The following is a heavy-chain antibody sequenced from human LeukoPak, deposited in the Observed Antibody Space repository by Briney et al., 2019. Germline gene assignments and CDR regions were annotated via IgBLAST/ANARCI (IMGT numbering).Heavy chain of an antibody. V-gene: IGHV1-69*13. D-gene: IGHD2-8*02. Sequence: ASVKVSCKTSGGTFSSYAISWVRQAPGQGLEWMGGIIPISGTTNNAHKFQGRVTITADESTSTAYMDLSSLRSEDTAVYYCATSAYTGGVFDYWGQGTLVTVSS. CDR1: GGTFSSYA. J-gene: IGHJ4*02. CDR3: ATSAYTGGVFDY. CDR2: IIPISGTT.